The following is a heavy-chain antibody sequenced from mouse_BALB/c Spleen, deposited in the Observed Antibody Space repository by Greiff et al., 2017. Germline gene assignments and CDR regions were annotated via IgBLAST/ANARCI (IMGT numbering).Heavy chain of an antibody. CDR1: GYTFTSYW. V-gene: IGHV1-87*01. J-gene: IGHJ3*01. D-gene: IGHD2-4*01. CDR2: IYPGDGDT. CDR3: ARGGYDYDVPY. Sequence: VQGVESGAELARPGASVKLSCKASGYTFTSYWMQWVKQRPGQGLEWIGAIYPGDGDTRYTQKFKGKATLTADKSSSTAYMQLSSLASEDSAVYYCARGGYDYDVPYWGQGTLVTVSA.